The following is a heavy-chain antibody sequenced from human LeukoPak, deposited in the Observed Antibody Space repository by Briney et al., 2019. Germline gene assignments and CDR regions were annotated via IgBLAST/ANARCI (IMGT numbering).Heavy chain of an antibody. CDR1: GFTFSSYT. CDR2: ISGGSTTI. CDR3: ARDVLSYGDSGVDY. Sequence: GGSLRLSCAASGFTFSSYTMTWVRQAPGKGLEWVSYISGGSTTIYYADSVKGRFTISRDNAKNSLYLQMNSLRDEDTSVYYCARDVLSYGDSGVDYWGQGTLVTVSS. J-gene: IGHJ4*02. D-gene: IGHD2-2*01. V-gene: IGHV3-48*02.